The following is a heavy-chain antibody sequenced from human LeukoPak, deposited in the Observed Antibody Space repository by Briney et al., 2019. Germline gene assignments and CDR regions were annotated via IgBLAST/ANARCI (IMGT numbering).Heavy chain of an antibody. CDR3: ARLSRAVLTYGMDV. CDR1: GYSFTSYW. Sequence: GESLKISCKGSGYSFTSYWIVWVRQTPGKGLEWMGFIYPGDSDTIYSPSFQGQVTISADKSISTAYLQWSSLKASDTAMYYCARLSRAVLTYGMDVWGKGTTVTVSS. CDR2: IYPGDSDT. D-gene: IGHD6-19*01. J-gene: IGHJ6*04. V-gene: IGHV5-51*01.